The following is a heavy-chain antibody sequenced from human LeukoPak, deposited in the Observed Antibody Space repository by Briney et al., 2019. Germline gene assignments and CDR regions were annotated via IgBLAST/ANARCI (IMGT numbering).Heavy chain of an antibody. Sequence: GASVKVSCKTSGYTFINYGITWLRQAPGQGLDWVGWISAYNNNTDYAQNLQGRVTMTTDTYTSTVYMELRSQTSDDTAVYYCARDLGGVPFDYWGQGTLVTVSS. J-gene: IGHJ4*02. V-gene: IGHV1-18*01. CDR3: ARDLGGVPFDY. CDR2: ISAYNNNT. CDR1: GYTFINYG. D-gene: IGHD2-8*02.